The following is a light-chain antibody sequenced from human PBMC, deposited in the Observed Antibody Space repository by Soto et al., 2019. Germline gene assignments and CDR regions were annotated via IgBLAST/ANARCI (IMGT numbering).Light chain of an antibody. CDR1: QSVNIN. CDR2: GAS. V-gene: IGKV3-20*01. CDR3: QQYAGSRT. J-gene: IGKJ1*01. Sequence: EIVMTQSPATLSVSPGGRATLSCRASQSVNINLAWYQQKPGQSPRLLVYGASSRATGIPDRFSGSGSGTDFTLTISRLEPEDFAVYYCQQYAGSRTFGQGTKVDIK.